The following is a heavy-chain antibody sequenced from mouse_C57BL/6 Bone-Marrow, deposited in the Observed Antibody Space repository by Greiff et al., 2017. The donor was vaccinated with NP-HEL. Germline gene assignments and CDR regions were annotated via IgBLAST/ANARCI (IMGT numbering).Heavy chain of an antibody. Sequence: QVQLQQPGAELVKPGASVKLSCKASGYSFTSYWMHWVKQRPGQGLEWIGLIHPYSGSTNYNEKFKSKATLTVDKSSSTADMQLSSQTSKDSAVYYVLLRHYWYVDVWGTGTAVTVSS. J-gene: IGHJ1*03. CDR3: LLRHYWYVDV. CDR2: IHPYSGST. D-gene: IGHD1-1*01. V-gene: IGHV1-64*01. CDR1: GYSFTSYW.